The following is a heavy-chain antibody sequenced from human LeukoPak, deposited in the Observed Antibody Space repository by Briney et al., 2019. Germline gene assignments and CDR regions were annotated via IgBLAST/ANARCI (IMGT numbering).Heavy chain of an antibody. V-gene: IGHV1-69*13. Sequence: GASVKVSRKASGGSFSTNAISWVRQAPGQGLEWMGALIPVFDTGTYSQKFQDRLTITADQSTSTVYMELSSLTSEDTAVYYCTRDLGYGNGGNYWGQGTLVTVSS. CDR3: TRDLGYGNGGNY. J-gene: IGHJ4*02. CDR1: GGSFSTNA. D-gene: IGHD5-18*01. CDR2: LIPVFDTG.